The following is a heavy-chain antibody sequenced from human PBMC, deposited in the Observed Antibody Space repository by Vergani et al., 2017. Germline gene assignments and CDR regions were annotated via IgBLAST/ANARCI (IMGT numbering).Heavy chain of an antibody. CDR3: ARAPYCSGGSCYSGWFDP. CDR2: INHSGST. CDR1: GGSFSGYY. J-gene: IGHJ5*02. D-gene: IGHD2-15*01. Sequence: QVQLQQWGAGLLKPSETLSLTCAVYGGSFSGYYWSWTRQPPGKGLEWIGEINHSGSTNYNPSLKSRVTISVDTSKNQFSLKLSSVTAADTAVYYCARAPYCSGGSCYSGWFDPWGQGTLVTVSS. V-gene: IGHV4-34*01.